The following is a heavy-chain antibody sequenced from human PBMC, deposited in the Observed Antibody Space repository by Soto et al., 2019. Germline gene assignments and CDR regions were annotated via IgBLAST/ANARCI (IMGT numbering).Heavy chain of an antibody. CDR3: AREILSYCGGDCYSNLFDR. V-gene: IGHV4-61*01. CDR2: IYYSGST. J-gene: IGHJ5*02. CDR1: GGSVSSGSYY. Sequence: SETLSLTCTVSGGSVSSGSYYWSWIRQPPGKGLEWIGYIYYSGSTYYNPSLKSRVTISVDTSKKQFSLKLSSVTAADTAVDYCAREILSYCGGDCYSNLFDRWGEATLVTV. D-gene: IGHD2-21*02.